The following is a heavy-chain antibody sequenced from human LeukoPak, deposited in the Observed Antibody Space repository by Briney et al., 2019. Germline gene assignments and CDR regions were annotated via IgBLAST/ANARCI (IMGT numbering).Heavy chain of an antibody. Sequence: ASVKVSCKVSGYTLTELSMHWVRQAPGKGLEWMGGFDPEDGETIYAQKFQGRVTMTEDTSTDTAYMELSRLRSDDTAVYYCARDRGGSDYYYYYYYMDVWGKGTTVTVSS. D-gene: IGHD2-15*01. V-gene: IGHV1-24*01. CDR3: ARDRGGSDYYYYYYYMDV. CDR1: GYTLTELS. CDR2: FDPEDGET. J-gene: IGHJ6*03.